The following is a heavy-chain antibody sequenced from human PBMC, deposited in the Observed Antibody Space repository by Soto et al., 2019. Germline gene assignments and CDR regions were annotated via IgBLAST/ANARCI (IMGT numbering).Heavy chain of an antibody. D-gene: IGHD2-21*01. V-gene: IGHV1-69*08. CDR2: ILPILDRA. Sequence: QVHLVQSGAEVKTAGSSMKVSCRASGSTFDTSTFTWVRQAPGQGLEWMGRILPILDRADYAQKFQGRVSISADRYTNTVYMELSSLRFEDTAVYYCARDRGTYCGVECYSGSDSWGQGTLVTVSS. CDR1: GSTFDTST. CDR3: ARDRGTYCGVECYSGSDS. J-gene: IGHJ5*01.